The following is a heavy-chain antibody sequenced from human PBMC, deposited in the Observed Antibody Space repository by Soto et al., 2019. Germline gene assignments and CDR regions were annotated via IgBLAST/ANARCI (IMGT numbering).Heavy chain of an antibody. CDR3: AKYQGIAVAGPYYYYYGMDV. Sequence: HPGGSLRLSCAASGFTFSSYAMSWVRQAPGKGLEWVSAISGSGGSTYYADSVKGRFTISRDNSKNTLYLQMNSLRAEDTAVYYCAKYQGIAVAGPYYYYYGMDVWGQGTTVTVSS. J-gene: IGHJ6*02. D-gene: IGHD6-19*01. V-gene: IGHV3-23*01. CDR2: ISGSGGST. CDR1: GFTFSSYA.